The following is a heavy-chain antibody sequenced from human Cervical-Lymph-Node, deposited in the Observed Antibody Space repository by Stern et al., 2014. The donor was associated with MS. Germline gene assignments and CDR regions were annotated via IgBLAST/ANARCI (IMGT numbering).Heavy chain of an antibody. D-gene: IGHD2-21*01. CDR2: ISGSGGST. J-gene: IGHJ6*02. CDR3: AKKRYRGADSGGMDV. Sequence: VQLVESGGGLVQPGGSLRLSCAASGFTFGSYAMSWVRQAPGKGLEWVSAISGSGGSTYYADSVKGRFTISRDNSKNPLYLQMNSLRAEDSAVYYCAKKRYRGADSGGMDVWGQGTTVTVSS. V-gene: IGHV3-23*04. CDR1: GFTFGSYA.